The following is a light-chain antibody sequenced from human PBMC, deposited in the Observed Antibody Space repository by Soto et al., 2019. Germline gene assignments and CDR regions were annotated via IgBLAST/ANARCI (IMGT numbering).Light chain of an antibody. CDR2: DVS. J-gene: IGLJ2*01. V-gene: IGLV2-14*03. Sequence: QSALTQPASVSGSPGQSITISCTGTSSDVGAYDYGSWYQQHPGKAPKLMIYDVSNRPSGVSNRFSGSKSANTASLTISGLPADDEADYYCSSYTSANTGVFGGGTKLTVL. CDR3: SSYTSANTGV. CDR1: SSDVGAYDY.